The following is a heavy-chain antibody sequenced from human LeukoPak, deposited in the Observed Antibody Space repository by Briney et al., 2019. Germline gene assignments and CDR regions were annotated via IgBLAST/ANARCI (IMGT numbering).Heavy chain of an antibody. Sequence: ASVKVSCKASGGTFSSYAISWVRQAPGQGLEWMGRIIPILGIANYAQKFQGRVTITADKSTSTAYMELSSLRSEDTAVYYCAREGMSTIFGVADWGQGTLVTVSS. CDR1: GGTFSSYA. J-gene: IGHJ4*02. D-gene: IGHD3-3*01. V-gene: IGHV1-69*04. CDR2: IIPILGIA. CDR3: AREGMSTIFGVAD.